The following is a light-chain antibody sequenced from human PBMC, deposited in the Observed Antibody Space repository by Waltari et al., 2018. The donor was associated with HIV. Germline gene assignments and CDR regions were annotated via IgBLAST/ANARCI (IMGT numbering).Light chain of an antibody. V-gene: IGKV1-12*01. CDR3: QQTTSFPRT. CDR1: QGFSTE. J-gene: IGKJ1*01. Sequence: IQMTQSPSSMTDSIGDRVTITCRASQGFSTELAWYQKKPGKAPKLLIYAASTVQSGVPSRFSGSGSVTDFTLTITSLQPEDFATYYCQQTTSFPRTFCQGTRVDIK. CDR2: AAS.